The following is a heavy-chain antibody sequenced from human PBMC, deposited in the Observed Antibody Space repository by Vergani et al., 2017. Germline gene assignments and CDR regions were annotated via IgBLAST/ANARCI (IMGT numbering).Heavy chain of an antibody. CDR3: ARAFGRGYSGYDIDPLVNLGYYYYGMDV. CDR1: GYTLPELS. J-gene: IGHJ6*02. Sequence: SWAEVKKPGSSVHVSCKVSGYTLPELSLHWVRQAPGKGLEWMGGFDPEDGETIYAQKFQGRVTMTEDTSTDTAYMELSSLRSEDTAVYYCARAFGRGYSGYDIDPLVNLGYYYYGMDVWGQGTTVTVSS. D-gene: IGHD5-12*01. CDR2: FDPEDGET. V-gene: IGHV1-24*01.